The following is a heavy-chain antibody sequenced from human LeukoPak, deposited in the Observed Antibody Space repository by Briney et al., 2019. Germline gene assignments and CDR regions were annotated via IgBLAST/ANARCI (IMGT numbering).Heavy chain of an antibody. CDR1: GYTFIGYY. CDR3: ARGPMIVVVDDAFDI. D-gene: IGHD3-22*01. J-gene: IGHJ3*02. V-gene: IGHV1-2*02. CDR2: INPKTGGT. Sequence: ASVKVSCKASGYTFIGYYLIWVRQAPGQGLEWMGWINPKTGGTQYAQKFQGRVTMTRDTSISTAYMELSRLRSDDTAVYYCARGPMIVVVDDAFDIWGQGTMVTVSS.